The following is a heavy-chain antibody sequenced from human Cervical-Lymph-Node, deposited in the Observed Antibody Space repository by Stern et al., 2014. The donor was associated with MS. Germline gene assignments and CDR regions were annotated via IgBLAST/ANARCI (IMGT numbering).Heavy chain of an antibody. CDR1: GFTFSSYS. J-gene: IGHJ4*02. CDR2: ISSSSST. CDR3: ARRFGKGSDY. Sequence: VQLLESGGGLVQPGGSLRLSCAASGFTFSSYSMNWVRQAPGKGLEWISYISSSSSTYYADSVKGRFTISKDNAKNSLYLQMNSLRAEDTAVYYCARRFGKGSDYWGQGTLVTVSS. V-gene: IGHV3-48*01. D-gene: IGHD4-23*01.